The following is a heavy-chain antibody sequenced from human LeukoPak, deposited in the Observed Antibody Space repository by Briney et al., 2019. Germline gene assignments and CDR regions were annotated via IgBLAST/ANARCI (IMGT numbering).Heavy chain of an antibody. CDR2: ISGSGGST. CDR3: AKEGYYDSSGDYDY. J-gene: IGHJ4*02. V-gene: IGHV3-23*01. CDR1: GFTFSSYA. Sequence: GGSLRLSCAASGFTFSSYAMSWVRQAPGKGLEWVSAISGSGGSTYYADSVKGRFTISRDNSKKTLYLQMNSLRAEDTAVYYCAKEGYYDSSGDYDYWGQGTLVTVSS. D-gene: IGHD3-22*01.